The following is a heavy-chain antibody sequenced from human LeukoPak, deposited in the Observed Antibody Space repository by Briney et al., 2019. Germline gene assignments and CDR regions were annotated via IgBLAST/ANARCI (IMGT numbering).Heavy chain of an antibody. J-gene: IGHJ4*02. CDR2: IYPGDSDT. CDR3: ARRGTVYGSSSPNDY. Sequence: GEPLKISCKASGYSFTTYWIAWVRLMPGKGLEWMGIIYPGDSDTRYSPSFQGQVTISADKSISTAYLQWSSLKASDTAMYYCARRGTVYGSSSPNDYWGQGTLVTVSS. CDR1: GYSFTTYW. D-gene: IGHD6-6*01. V-gene: IGHV5-51*01.